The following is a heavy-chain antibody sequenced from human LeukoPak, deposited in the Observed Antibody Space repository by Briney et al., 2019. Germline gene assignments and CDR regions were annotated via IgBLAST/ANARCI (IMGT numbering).Heavy chain of an antibody. CDR2: IEEDGSEK. V-gene: IGHV3-7*01. J-gene: IGHJ4*02. CDR3: ARGLQEWERRRDF. Sequence: PGGSLRLSCAASGFTLSSYWMSWVRQAPGKGLEWVANIEEDGSEKYYVDSVKGRFTISRDNGKKSLYLQMNSLRAEDTAVYYCARGLQEWERRRDFWGQGTLVTVSS. CDR1: GFTLSSYW. D-gene: IGHD1-26*01.